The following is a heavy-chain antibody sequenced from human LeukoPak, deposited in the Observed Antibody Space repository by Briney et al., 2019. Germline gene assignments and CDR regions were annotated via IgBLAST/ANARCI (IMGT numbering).Heavy chain of an antibody. D-gene: IGHD6-19*01. Sequence: SQTLSLTCAISGDSVSSNSAAWNWIRQSPSRGLEWLGRTYYRSKWYNDYAVSVKSRITINPDTSKNQFSLKLSSVTAADTAVYYCARAHYRRQWLVLQNWFDPWGQGTLVTVSS. J-gene: IGHJ5*02. CDR1: GDSVSSNSAA. CDR2: TYYRSKWYN. V-gene: IGHV6-1*01. CDR3: ARAHYRRQWLVLQNWFDP.